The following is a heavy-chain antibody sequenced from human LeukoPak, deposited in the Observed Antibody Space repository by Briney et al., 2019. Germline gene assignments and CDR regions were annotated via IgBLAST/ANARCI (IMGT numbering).Heavy chain of an antibody. Sequence: PGGSLRLSCAASGFTFSSYSMNWVRQAPGKGLEWVSSISSSSSYIYYADSVKGRFTISRDNAKNSLYLQMNSLRAEDTAVYYCAREATGSSWNDYWGQGTLVTVSS. V-gene: IGHV3-21*01. CDR1: GFTFSSYS. J-gene: IGHJ4*02. CDR3: AREATGSSWNDY. D-gene: IGHD6-13*01. CDR2: ISSSSSYI.